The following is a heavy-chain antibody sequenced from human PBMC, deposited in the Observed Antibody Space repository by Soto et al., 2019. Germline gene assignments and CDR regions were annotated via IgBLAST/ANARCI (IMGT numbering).Heavy chain of an antibody. CDR1: GYTFTSYG. J-gene: IGHJ4*02. CDR2: ISAYNGNT. D-gene: IGHD6-19*01. CDR3: ARGLALALIDS. Sequence: QVPLVQSGAEVKKPGASVKVSCKASGYTFTSYGISWVRQAPGQRLEWMGWISAYNGNTKYAQKLQGRVTMTTDTSTSTGYMVLMSMRSEDTDVYYCARGLALALIDSWGQGTLVTVSS. V-gene: IGHV1-18*01.